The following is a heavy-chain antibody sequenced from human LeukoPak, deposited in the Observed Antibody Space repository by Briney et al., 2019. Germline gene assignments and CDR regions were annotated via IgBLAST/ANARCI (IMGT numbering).Heavy chain of an antibody. Sequence: SETLSLTCTVSGGSISSHYWSWIRQPPGKGLEWIGYIYYSGSTNYNPSLKSRVTISVDTSKNQFSLKLSSVTAADTAVYYCARRRGARPGGQHLYHMDVWGKGTTVTVSS. D-gene: IGHD6-6*01. CDR1: GGSISSHY. CDR3: ARRRGARPGGQHLYHMDV. V-gene: IGHV4-59*11. J-gene: IGHJ6*03. CDR2: IYYSGST.